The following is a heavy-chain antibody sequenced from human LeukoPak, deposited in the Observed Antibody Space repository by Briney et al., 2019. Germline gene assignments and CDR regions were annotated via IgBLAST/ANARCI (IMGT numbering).Heavy chain of an antibody. CDR2: ISSSSSYI. J-gene: IGHJ4*02. V-gene: IGHV3-21*01. D-gene: IGHD6-19*01. Sequence: GGSLRLSCAASGFTFSSYSMNWVRQAPGKGLEWVSSISSSSSYIYYADSVRGRFTISRDNAKNSLYLQMNSLRAEDTAVYYCARGSIAVAGTYVYWGQGNLVTVSS. CDR1: GFTFSSYS. CDR3: ARGSIAVAGTYVY.